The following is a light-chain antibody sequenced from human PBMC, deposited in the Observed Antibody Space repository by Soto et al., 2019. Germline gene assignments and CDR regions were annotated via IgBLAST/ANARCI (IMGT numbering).Light chain of an antibody. J-gene: IGKJ5*01. CDR3: QQYENLPT. CDR1: QSVLYNSNNKNY. V-gene: IGKV4-1*01. CDR2: DAS. Sequence: DIVMTQSPDSLAVSLVESSTINCKSSQSVLYNSNNKNYLAWYQQKPGRAPKLLIYDASNLEAGVPSRFRGSGSGTDFTFTISRLQPEDIATYYCQQYENLPTFGQGTRLEIK.